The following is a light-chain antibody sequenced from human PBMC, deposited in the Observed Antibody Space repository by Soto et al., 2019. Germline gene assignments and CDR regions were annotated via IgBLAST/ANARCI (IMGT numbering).Light chain of an antibody. CDR1: SSDIGAYNY. Sequence: QSALTQPRSVSGSPGQSVTISCTGTSSDIGAYNYVSWFQQHPGKAPKLMMSDVSKRPSGVPDRFSGSKSGTTASLTISGLQGEDEADYYCCSYAGSYTLLFGGGTKVTVL. J-gene: IGLJ2*01. CDR3: CSYAGSYTLL. V-gene: IGLV2-11*01. CDR2: DVS.